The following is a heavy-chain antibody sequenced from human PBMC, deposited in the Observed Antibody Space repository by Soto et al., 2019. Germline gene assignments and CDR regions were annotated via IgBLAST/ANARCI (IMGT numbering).Heavy chain of an antibody. CDR2: FDPEDGET. CDR3: ATSGKAGPEFDY. Sequence: ASVKVSCKVSGYTLTELSMHWVRQAPGKGLEWMGGFDPEDGETIYAQKFQGRVTMTEDTSTDTAYMELSSLRSEDTAVYYCATSGKAGPEFDYWGQGTLVTVSS. J-gene: IGHJ4*02. V-gene: IGHV1-24*01. CDR1: GYTLTELS.